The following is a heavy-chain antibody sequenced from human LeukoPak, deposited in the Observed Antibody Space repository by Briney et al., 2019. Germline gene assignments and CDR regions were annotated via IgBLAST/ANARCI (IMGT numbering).Heavy chain of an antibody. CDR3: ARDIAAADPPDY. CDR2: INPNSGGT. Sequence: ASVKVSCKASGYTFTGYYMHWVRQAPGQGLEWMGWINPNSGGTNYAQKFQGRVTMTRGTSISTAYMELSRLRSDDTAVYYCARDIAAADPPDYWGQGTLVTVSS. CDR1: GYTFTGYY. D-gene: IGHD6-13*01. J-gene: IGHJ4*02. V-gene: IGHV1-2*02.